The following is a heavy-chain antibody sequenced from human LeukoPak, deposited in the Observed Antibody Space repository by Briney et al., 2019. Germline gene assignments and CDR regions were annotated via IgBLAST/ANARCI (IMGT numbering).Heavy chain of an antibody. CDR3: ARESNGSGWYRVDY. D-gene: IGHD6-19*01. Sequence: PSETLSLTCTVSGGSISSYYWSWIRQPAGKGLEWIGRIYTSGSTNYNPSLKSRVTISVDKSKNQFSLKLSSVTAADTAVYYCARESNGSGWYRVDYWGQGTLVTVSS. V-gene: IGHV4-4*07. J-gene: IGHJ4*02. CDR2: IYTSGST. CDR1: GGSISSYY.